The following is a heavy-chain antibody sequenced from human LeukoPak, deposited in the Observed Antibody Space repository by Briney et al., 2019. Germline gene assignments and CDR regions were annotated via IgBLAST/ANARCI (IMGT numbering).Heavy chain of an antibody. D-gene: IGHD5-12*01. CDR2: INHSGST. CDR1: GFTFSSYS. Sequence: GSLRLSCAASGFTFSSYSMNWVRQAPGKGLEWIGEINHSGSTNYNPSLKSRVTISVDTSKNQFSLKLSSVTAADTAVYYCARGGVVAPIDYWGQGTLVTVSS. CDR3: ARGGVVAPIDY. V-gene: IGHV4-34*01. J-gene: IGHJ4*02.